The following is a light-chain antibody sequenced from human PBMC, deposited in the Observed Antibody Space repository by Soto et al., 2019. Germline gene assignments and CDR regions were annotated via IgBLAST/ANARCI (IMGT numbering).Light chain of an antibody. CDR3: QQYNSVSPLT. J-gene: IGKJ4*01. CDR2: KAS. V-gene: IGKV1-5*03. Sequence: DIQVTQSPSTLSASVGDRVTITCRASQSISTWLAWYQQKPGKAPKLLIYKASNLESGVPSRFSGSGSGTEFTLTISRLQPDDFATYYCQQYNSVSPLTFGGGTKVESK. CDR1: QSISTW.